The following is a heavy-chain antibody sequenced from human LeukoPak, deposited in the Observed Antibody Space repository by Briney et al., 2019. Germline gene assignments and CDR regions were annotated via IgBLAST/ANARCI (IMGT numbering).Heavy chain of an antibody. CDR2: INAGNGNT. J-gene: IGHJ4*02. D-gene: IGHD1-26*01. CDR1: GYTFTSYA. V-gene: IGHV1-3*01. CDR3: ATLTAVGFDY. Sequence: ASVKVSCKASGYTFTSYAMHWVRQAPGQRLEWMGWINAGNGNTKYSQKLQGRVTITRDTSASTAYMELSSLRSEDTAVYYCATLTAVGFDYWGQGTLVTVSS.